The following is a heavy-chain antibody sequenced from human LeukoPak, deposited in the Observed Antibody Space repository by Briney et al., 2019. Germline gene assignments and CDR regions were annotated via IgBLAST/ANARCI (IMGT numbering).Heavy chain of an antibody. CDR1: GYIFRGYY. Sequence: ASVNVSCKASGYIFRGYYMHWVRQAPGQGLEWMGWSNPNSGGTNYEQKFQGRVTMTRDTSISTAYMELSRLRSDDAAVYYGARGYPLSTTAAGTYFQHWGQGTLVTVSS. D-gene: IGHD6-13*01. J-gene: IGHJ1*01. CDR3: ARGYPLSTTAAGTYFQH. CDR2: SNPNSGGT. V-gene: IGHV1-2*02.